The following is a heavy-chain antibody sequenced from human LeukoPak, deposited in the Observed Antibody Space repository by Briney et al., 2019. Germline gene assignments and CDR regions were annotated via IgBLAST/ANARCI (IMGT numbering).Heavy chain of an antibody. CDR3: AREGIAAAGTGNWFDP. CDR1: GYTFTSYY. V-gene: IGHV1-46*01. CDR2: INPSGGST. D-gene: IGHD6-13*01. J-gene: IGHJ5*02. Sequence: ASVKVSCKASGYTFTSYYMHWVRQAPGQGLEWMGIINPSGGSTSYAQKFQGRVTMTRDMSTSTVYMELSSLRSEDTAVYYCAREGIAAAGTGNWFDPWGQGTLVTVSS.